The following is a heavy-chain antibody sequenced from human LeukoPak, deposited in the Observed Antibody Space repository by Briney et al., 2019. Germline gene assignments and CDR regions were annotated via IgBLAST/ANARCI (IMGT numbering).Heavy chain of an antibody. V-gene: IGHV3-74*01. CDR1: GFYFSIYW. Sequence: PGGSLRLSCAASGFYFSIYWLHWVSQAPGKGLVWVSRINSDGSSTSYADSVKGRFTISRDNAKNTLYLQMNSLRAEDTAVYYCARVEVAAAFDYWGQGTLVTVSS. J-gene: IGHJ4*02. CDR2: INSDGSST. D-gene: IGHD6-13*01. CDR3: ARVEVAAAFDY.